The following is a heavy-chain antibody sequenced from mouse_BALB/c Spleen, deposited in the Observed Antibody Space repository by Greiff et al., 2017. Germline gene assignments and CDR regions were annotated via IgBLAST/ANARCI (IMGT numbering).Heavy chain of an antibody. CDR1: GFTFSNYW. J-gene: IGHJ2*01. D-gene: IGHD1-1*01. Sequence: EVQLQESGGGLVQPGGSMKLSCVASGFTFSNYWMNWVRQSPEKGLEWVAEIRLKSNNYATHYAESVKGRFTISRDDSKSSVYLQMNNLRAEDTGIYYCTRLQFITTVVAGFDYWGQGTTLTVSS. V-gene: IGHV6-6*02. CDR3: TRLQFITTVVAGFDY. CDR2: IRLKSNNYAT.